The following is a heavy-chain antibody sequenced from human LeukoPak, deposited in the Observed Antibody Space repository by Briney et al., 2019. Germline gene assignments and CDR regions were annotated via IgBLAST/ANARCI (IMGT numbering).Heavy chain of an antibody. V-gene: IGHV3-11*01. CDR1: GFTFSDYY. CDR2: ISSTGRTI. D-gene: IGHD2/OR15-2a*01. Sequence: GGALRLSCAVSGFTFSDYYMSWVRPAPGRGRGGGSYISSTGRTISYADSVKGRFPIFRDNAKNSLYPQMNSLSAEDTAVYYCARGFCNSPSCYYGMDVWGQGTTVTVSS. J-gene: IGHJ6*02. CDR3: ARGFCNSPSCYYGMDV.